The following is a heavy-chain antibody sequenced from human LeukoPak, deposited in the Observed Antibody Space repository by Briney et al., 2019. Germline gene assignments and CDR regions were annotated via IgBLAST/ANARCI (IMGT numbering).Heavy chain of an antibody. CDR2: IYSGGST. V-gene: IGHV3-53*01. CDR1: GFTVSSNY. J-gene: IGHJ6*04. Sequence: GGSLRLSCAASGFTVSSNYMSWVRQAPGKGLEWVSVIYSGGSTYYADSVKGRFTISRDNSKNTLYLQMNSLRAEDTAVYYCARDSGRHQLLFGYYDVWGKGTTVTVSS. D-gene: IGHD2-2*01. CDR3: ARDSGRHQLLFGYYDV.